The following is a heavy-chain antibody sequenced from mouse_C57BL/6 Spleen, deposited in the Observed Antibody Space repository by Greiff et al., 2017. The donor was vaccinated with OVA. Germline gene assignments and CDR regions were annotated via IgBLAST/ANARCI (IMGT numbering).Heavy chain of an antibody. J-gene: IGHJ1*03. D-gene: IGHD1-1*01. CDR1: GFTFSSYA. CDR2: ISDGGSYT. V-gene: IGHV5-4*01. CDR3: ARDQRYYGSSPWYFDV. Sequence: EVQGVESGGGLVKPGGSLKLSCAASGFTFSSYAMSWVRQTPEKRLEWVATISDGGSYTYYPDNVKGRFTISRDNAKNNLYLQMSHLKSEDTAMYYCARDQRYYGSSPWYFDVWGTGTTVTVSS.